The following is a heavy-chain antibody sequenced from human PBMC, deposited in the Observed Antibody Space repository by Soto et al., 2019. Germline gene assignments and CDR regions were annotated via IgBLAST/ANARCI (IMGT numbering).Heavy chain of an antibody. Sequence: QVQLQESGPGLVKPSQTLSLTCTVSGGSISSGGYYWSWIRQHPGKGLEWIGYIYYSGSTYYNPSLKSRVTISVDTSKNQFSLKLSSVTAADTAVYYCVREGLNLYYDSSGYSDWGQGTLVTVSS. J-gene: IGHJ4*02. CDR1: GGSISSGGYY. CDR3: VREGLNLYYDSSGYSD. D-gene: IGHD3-22*01. CDR2: IYYSGST. V-gene: IGHV4-31*03.